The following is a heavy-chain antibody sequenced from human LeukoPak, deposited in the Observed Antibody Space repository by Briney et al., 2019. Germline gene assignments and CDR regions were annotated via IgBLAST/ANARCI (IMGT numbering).Heavy chain of an antibody. J-gene: IGHJ4*02. Sequence: SETLSLTCTVSVGSISSSSYYWGWIRQPPGRGLEWIGSDSGSTYYNPSLQSRVTISVDTSKNQFSLKLSSVTAADTAVYYCARNYGTSIDYWGQGTLVTVSS. D-gene: IGHD3-16*01. CDR3: ARNYGTSIDY. V-gene: IGHV4-39*07. CDR1: VGSISSSSYY. CDR2: DSGST.